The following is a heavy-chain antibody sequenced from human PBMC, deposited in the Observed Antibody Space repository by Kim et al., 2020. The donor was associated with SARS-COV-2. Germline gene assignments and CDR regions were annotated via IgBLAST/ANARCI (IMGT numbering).Heavy chain of an antibody. D-gene: IGHD2-8*01. CDR2: IKSEAAGGTA. V-gene: IGHV3-15*07. CDR3: SHIGGYCATDCFDS. Sequence: GGSLRLSCSVSGLNFVDAWMNWVRQAPGKGLEWVGRIKSEAAGGTADFAAGVRDRFTISRDDSKNTVFLQMNNMKTDDTAVYFCSHIGGYCATDCFDSWGQGIRVTVSS. CDR1: GLNFVDAW. J-gene: IGHJ4*02.